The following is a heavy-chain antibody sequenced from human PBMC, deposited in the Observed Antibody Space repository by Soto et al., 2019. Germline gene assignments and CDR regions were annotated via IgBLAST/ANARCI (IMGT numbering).Heavy chain of an antibody. D-gene: IGHD6-19*01. J-gene: IGHJ3*02. CDR1: GFTFGDYA. Sequence: HPGGSLRLSCTASGFTFGDYAMSWFRQAPGKGLEWVGFIRSKAYGGTTEYAASVKGRFTISRDDSKSIAYLQMNSLKTEDTAVYYCTRLRVIFPRGIAVATEAFDIWGQGTMVTVSS. V-gene: IGHV3-49*03. CDR2: IRSKAYGGTT. CDR3: TRLRVIFPRGIAVATEAFDI.